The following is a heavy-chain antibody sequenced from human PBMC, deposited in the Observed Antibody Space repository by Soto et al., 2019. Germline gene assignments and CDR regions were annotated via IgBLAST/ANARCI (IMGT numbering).Heavy chain of an antibody. CDR3: ARGCITMVRGPTAFDI. CDR1: GGTFSSYA. D-gene: IGHD3-10*01. CDR2: IIPVLGTP. J-gene: IGHJ3*02. Sequence: SVKVSCKTSGGTFSSYAISWVRQAPGQGPEWMGGIIPVLGTPNYAQKFQGRVTIIADESTSTAYMELSSLRSEDTAVYYCARGCITMVRGPTAFDIWGQGTMVTVSS. V-gene: IGHV1-69*13.